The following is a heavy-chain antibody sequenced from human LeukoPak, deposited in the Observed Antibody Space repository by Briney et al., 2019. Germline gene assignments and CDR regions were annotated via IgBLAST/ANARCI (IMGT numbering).Heavy chain of an antibody. D-gene: IGHD5-24*01. CDR2: INSDGSST. CDR1: GFTFSSYW. J-gene: IGHJ5*02. CDR3: ARDGGKGYRNWFDP. Sequence: GGSLRLSCAASGFTFSSYWMHWVRQAPGKGLVWVSRINSDGSSTSYADSVKGRFTISRDNAKNTLYLQMNSLRVEDTAVYYCARDGGKGYRNWFDPWGQGTLVTVSS. V-gene: IGHV3-74*01.